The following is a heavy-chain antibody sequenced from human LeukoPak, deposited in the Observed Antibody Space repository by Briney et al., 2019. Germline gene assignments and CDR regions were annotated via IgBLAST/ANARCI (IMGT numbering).Heavy chain of an antibody. J-gene: IGHJ4*02. CDR1: GFTFSSYG. CDR2: ISSSSSTI. D-gene: IGHD2-2*01. V-gene: IGHV3-48*01. CDR3: ARAERSSTSCYDY. Sequence: GGSLRLSCAASGFTFSSYGMHWVRQAPGKGLEWVSYISSSSSTIYYADSVKGRFTISRDNAKNSLYLQMNSLRAEDTAVYYCARAERSSTSCYDYWGQGTLVTVSS.